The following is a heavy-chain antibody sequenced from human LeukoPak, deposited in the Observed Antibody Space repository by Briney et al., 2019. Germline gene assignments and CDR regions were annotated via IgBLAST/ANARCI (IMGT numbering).Heavy chain of an antibody. J-gene: IGHJ4*02. CDR3: AREGPSGYSSGWSDY. CDR2: ISSSSSYI. D-gene: IGHD6-19*01. CDR1: GFTFSSYS. Sequence: PGGSLRLSCAASGFTFSSYSMNWVRQAPGKGLEWVSSISSSSSYIYYADSVKGRFTISRDNAKNSLYLQMNSLRAEDTAVYYCAREGPSGYSSGWSDYWGQGTPVTVSS. V-gene: IGHV3-21*01.